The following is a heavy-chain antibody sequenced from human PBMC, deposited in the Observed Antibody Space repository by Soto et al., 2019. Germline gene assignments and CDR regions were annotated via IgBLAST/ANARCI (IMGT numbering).Heavy chain of an antibody. CDR2: MNPNSGNT. V-gene: IGHV1-8*01. D-gene: IGHD3-3*01. J-gene: IGHJ6*02. Sequence: ASVKVSCKASGYTFTSYDINWVRQATGQGLEWMGWMNPNSGNTGYAQKFQGRVTMTRNTSISTAYMELSSLRSEDTAVYYCARSPGYDFWSGYYPYYYYGMDVWGQGTTVTVSS. CDR1: GYTFTSYD. CDR3: ARSPGYDFWSGYYPYYYYGMDV.